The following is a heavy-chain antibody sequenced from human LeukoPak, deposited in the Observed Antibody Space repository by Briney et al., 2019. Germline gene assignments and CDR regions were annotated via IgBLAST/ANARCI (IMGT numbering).Heavy chain of an antibody. J-gene: IGHJ3*02. V-gene: IGHV3-23*01. CDR2: IGGSGGST. Sequence: GGSLRLSCAASGFTFSSYAMSWVRQAPGKGLEWVSAIGGSGGSTYYADSVKGRFTISRDNSKNTLYLQMNSLRAEDTAVYYCANDFWSGYYWQFVAFDIWGQGTMVTVSS. CDR3: ANDFWSGYYWQFVAFDI. D-gene: IGHD3-3*01. CDR1: GFTFSSYA.